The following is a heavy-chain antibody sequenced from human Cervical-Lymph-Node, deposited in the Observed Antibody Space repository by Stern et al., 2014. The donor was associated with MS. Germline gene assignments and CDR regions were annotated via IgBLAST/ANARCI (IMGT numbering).Heavy chain of an antibody. V-gene: IGHV1-3*01. J-gene: IGHJ4*02. CDR2: FDDGRGTT. Sequence: VQLVQSGAEVKKPGASMTISCKTSGYHFIDPAIHWVRQAPGQRLEWMGSFDDGRGTTKYSQKFQGRVSYARDKAASAACMDLSSLSPDDTAVYYCARQPDYSDFLDFWGQGTLVTVSS. D-gene: IGHD4-11*01. CDR1: GYHFIDPA. CDR3: ARQPDYSDFLDF.